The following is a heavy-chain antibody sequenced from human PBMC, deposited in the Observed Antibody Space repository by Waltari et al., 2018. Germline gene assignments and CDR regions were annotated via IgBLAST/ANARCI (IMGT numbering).Heavy chain of an antibody. Sequence: QVQLVESGGGVVQPGRSLRLSCAASGFTFSSYAMHWVRQAPGKGLEWVAVISYDGSNKYYADSVKGRFTISRDNSKNTLYLQMNSLRAEDTAVYYCARGLGATSLDYWGQGTLVTVSS. CDR2: ISYDGSNK. V-gene: IGHV3-30-3*01. J-gene: IGHJ4*02. D-gene: IGHD1-26*01. CDR1: GFTFSSYA. CDR3: ARGLGATSLDY.